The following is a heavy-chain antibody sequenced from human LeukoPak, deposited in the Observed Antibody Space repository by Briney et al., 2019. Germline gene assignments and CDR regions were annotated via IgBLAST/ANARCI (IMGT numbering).Heavy chain of an antibody. J-gene: IGHJ6*02. V-gene: IGHV3-23*01. Sequence: GGSLRLSCAASGFTFSSSAMSWVRQVPGKGLEWVSGISASGGSTSYADSVRGRFTISRDNSKNTLYLQMNSLRAEDTAVYYCARGSLGSGSYSDSYYYGMDVWGQGTTVTVSS. CDR2: ISASGGST. D-gene: IGHD1-26*01. CDR1: GFTFSSSA. CDR3: ARGSLGSGSYSDSYYYGMDV.